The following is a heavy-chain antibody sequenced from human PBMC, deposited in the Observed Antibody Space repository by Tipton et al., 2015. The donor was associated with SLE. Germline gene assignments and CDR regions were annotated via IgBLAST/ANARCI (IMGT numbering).Heavy chain of an antibody. V-gene: IGHV4-59*11. J-gene: IGHJ5*02. Sequence: TLSLTCTVSGDSISRHYWTWIRQPPGRGLEWIGCVYDSGRTNYNPSLKSRVTISLDTSKNQFSLKLSSVTAADTAVYYCARAELEPPPWFDPWGQGTLVTVSS. CDR1: GDSISRHY. D-gene: IGHD1-1*01. CDR3: ARAELEPPPWFDP. CDR2: VYDSGRT.